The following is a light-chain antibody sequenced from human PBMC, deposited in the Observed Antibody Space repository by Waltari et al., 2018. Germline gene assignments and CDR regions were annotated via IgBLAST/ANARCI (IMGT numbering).Light chain of an antibody. CDR3: QACDSSTAV. CDR1: TLGVKF. Sequence: SYELTQPPSVSVSPGQTANITCSGRTLGVKFVYWYQQKSGLAPVLVIYEDRKRPSGIPERFSGSPSENTATLTISGTQVMDEAHYYCQACDSSTAVFGGGTKLNVL. V-gene: IGLV3-1*01. CDR2: EDR. J-gene: IGLJ2*01.